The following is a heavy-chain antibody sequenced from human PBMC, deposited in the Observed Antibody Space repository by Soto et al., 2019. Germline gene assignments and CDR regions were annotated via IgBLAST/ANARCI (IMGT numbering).Heavy chain of an antibody. CDR1: GGSISSSSYY. D-gene: IGHD6-19*01. CDR2: IYYSGST. J-gene: IGHJ5*02. CDR3: ARHQAVAGQPYNRFDP. V-gene: IGHV4-39*01. Sequence: QLQLQESGPGLVKPSETLSLTCTVSGGSISSSSYYWGWIRQPPGKGLEWIGSIYYSGSTYYNPSLKSRVTIPVDTSNNPFPLKLGSVTAANMAVYYCARHQAVAGQPYNRFDPWGQGTLVTVSS.